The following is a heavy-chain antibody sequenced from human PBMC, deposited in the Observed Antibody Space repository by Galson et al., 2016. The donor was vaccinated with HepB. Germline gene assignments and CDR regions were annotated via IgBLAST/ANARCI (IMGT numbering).Heavy chain of an antibody. V-gene: IGHV4-39*01. Sequence: SETLSLTCTVSGGSISSMSHYWGWIRQPPGKGLEWIGTVYYTGDPYYNQSPKSRLTISIDTSKSQVSLKLSSVTAADTAVYYCARPQVSTGAWYYFDYWGQGALVTVSS. CDR3: ARPQVSTGAWYYFDY. CDR1: GGSISSMSHY. CDR2: VYYTGDP. D-gene: IGHD1-1*01. J-gene: IGHJ4*02.